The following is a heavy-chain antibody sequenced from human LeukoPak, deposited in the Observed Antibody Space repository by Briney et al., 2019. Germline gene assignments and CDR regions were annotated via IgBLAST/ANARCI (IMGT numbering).Heavy chain of an antibody. J-gene: IGHJ3*02. Sequence: GGSLRLSCSASGFAVSSHYMSWVRQGPGKGLEWVSVMYTGGDTFYADSVKGRFTISRDNSKNTLYLQMNSLRAEDTAVYYCAREGEGDGYNGYAFDIWGQGTMVTVSS. CDR2: MYTGGDT. D-gene: IGHD5-24*01. CDR1: GFAVSSHY. V-gene: IGHV3-53*01. CDR3: AREGEGDGYNGYAFDI.